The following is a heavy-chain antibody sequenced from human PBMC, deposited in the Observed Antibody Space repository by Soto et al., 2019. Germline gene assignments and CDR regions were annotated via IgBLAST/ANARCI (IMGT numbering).Heavy chain of an antibody. CDR2: INAGNGNT. V-gene: IGHV1-3*01. Sequence: ASVKVSCKASGYTFTSYAMHWVRQAPGQRLEWMGWINAGNGNTKYSQKFQGRVTITRDTSASTAYMELSSLRSEDTAVYYCARVIRGYSYGYYYYGMDVWGQGTTVTVSS. CDR1: GYTFTSYA. J-gene: IGHJ6*02. D-gene: IGHD5-18*01. CDR3: ARVIRGYSYGYYYYGMDV.